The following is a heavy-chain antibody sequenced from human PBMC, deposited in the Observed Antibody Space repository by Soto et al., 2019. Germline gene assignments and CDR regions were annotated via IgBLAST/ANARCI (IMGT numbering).Heavy chain of an antibody. V-gene: IGHV1-69*01. J-gene: IGHJ6*02. CDR1: GGTFSSYA. Sequence: QVQLVQSGAEVKKPGSSVKVSCKASGGTFSSYAISWVRQAPGQGLEWMGGIIPIFGTANYAQKFQGRVTITADDSTSTADMELSSLRSEDTAVYYCARAKSAKGYYYYYGMDDWGQGTTVTVSS. CDR2: IIPIFGTA. CDR3: ARAKSAKGYYYYYGMDD.